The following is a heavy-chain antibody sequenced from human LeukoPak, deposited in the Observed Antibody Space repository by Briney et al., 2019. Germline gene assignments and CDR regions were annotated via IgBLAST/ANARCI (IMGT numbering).Heavy chain of an antibody. CDR2: INPSGGST. CDR1: GYTFTSYY. V-gene: IGHV1-46*01. Sequence: ASVKVSCKASGYTFTSYYMHWVRQAPGQGLEWMGIINPSGGSTSYAQKFQGRVTMTRDTSTSTVYMELSSLRSEDTAVYYCARRLVPPTLGYTYGHGNSWDEYFQHRGQGTLVTVSS. J-gene: IGHJ1*01. CDR3: ARRLVPPTLGYTYGHGNSWDEYFQH. D-gene: IGHD5-18*01.